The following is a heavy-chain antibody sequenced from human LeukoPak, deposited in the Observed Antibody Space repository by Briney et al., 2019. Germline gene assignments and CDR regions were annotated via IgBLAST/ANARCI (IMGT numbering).Heavy chain of an antibody. V-gene: IGHV3-53*04. CDR2: IYSGGST. J-gene: IGHJ4*02. CDR3: ARDLYRYSVTSDRPEDY. Sequence: GRSLRLSCAASGFTVSSNYMSWVRQAPGKGLEWVSVIYSGGSTYYADSVKGRFTISRHNSKNTLYLQMNSLRAEDTAVYYCARDLYRYSVTSDRPEDYWGQGTLVTVSS. CDR1: GFTVSSNY. D-gene: IGHD4-17*01.